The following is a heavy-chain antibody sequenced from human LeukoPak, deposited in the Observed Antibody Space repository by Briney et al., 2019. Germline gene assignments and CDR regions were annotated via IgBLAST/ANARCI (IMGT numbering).Heavy chain of an antibody. CDR1: GFTISSYG. CDR2: LRDDGSNK. CDR3: AKDQGDSSGYYYDGFDY. D-gene: IGHD3-22*01. Sequence: GGSLRLSCAASGFTISSYGMHWGRPAPGQGLGGGAFLRDDGSNKYYADSVKGRFTISRDNSKNTLYLQMNSLRAEDTAVYYCAKDQGDSSGYYYDGFDYWGQGTLVTVSS. J-gene: IGHJ4*02. V-gene: IGHV3-30*02.